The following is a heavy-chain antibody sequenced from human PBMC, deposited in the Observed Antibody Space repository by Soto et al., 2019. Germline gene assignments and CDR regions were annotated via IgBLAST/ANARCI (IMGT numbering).Heavy chain of an antibody. V-gene: IGHV6-1*01. J-gene: IGHJ4*02. CDR3: SITYSGYFDY. CDR1: GDSVSSNDDA. CDR2: TYYRSKWHN. Sequence: SQTLSLTCAISGDSVSSNDDAWNWIRQSPSRGLEWLGRTYYRSKWHNEYAASVKSRITINPDTSKNQFSLQLYNVTLELLSVYYYSITYSGYFDYWGQGTLVFVSS. D-gene: IGHD1-26*01.